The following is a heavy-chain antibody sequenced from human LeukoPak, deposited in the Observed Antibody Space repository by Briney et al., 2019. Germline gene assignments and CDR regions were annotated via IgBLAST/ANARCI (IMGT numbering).Heavy chain of an antibody. CDR2: INGDGGST. CDR1: GITFRSYA. J-gene: IGHJ2*01. Sequence: GGSLRLSCAASGITFRSYAMSWVRQARGKGLEWVSAINGDGGSTYYADPVKGRFTISRDNSKDTLYLQMSSLRAEDTAVYYCVKGRYYDSSGYPLGYFDLWGRGTLVTVS. D-gene: IGHD3-22*01. V-gene: IGHV3-23*01. CDR3: VKGRYYDSSGYPLGYFDL.